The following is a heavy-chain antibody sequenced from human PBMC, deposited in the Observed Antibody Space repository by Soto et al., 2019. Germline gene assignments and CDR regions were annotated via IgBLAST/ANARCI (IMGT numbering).Heavy chain of an antibody. CDR2: IDYSGST. CDR3: ARVRRSSGRMDAADI. Sequence: NPSETLSLTCTVSGGSIGTYYWTWVRQPPGKRLEWIGCIDYSGSTSYNPSLKSRLTISIDTSKNQFSLNVNSVAAADTAVYYCARVRRSSGRMDAADIWGQGTMVTVSS. V-gene: IGHV4-59*01. D-gene: IGHD1-26*01. J-gene: IGHJ3*02. CDR1: GGSIGTYY.